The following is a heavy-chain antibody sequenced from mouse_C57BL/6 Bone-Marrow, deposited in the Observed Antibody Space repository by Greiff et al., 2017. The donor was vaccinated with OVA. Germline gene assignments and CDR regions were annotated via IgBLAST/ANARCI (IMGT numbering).Heavy chain of an antibody. CDR1: GFTFSDYG. CDR3: AREGLLRGDY. V-gene: IGHV5-17*01. D-gene: IGHD2-3*01. CDR2: ISSGSSTI. Sequence: VQLKESGGGLVKPGGSLKLSCAASGFTFSDYGMHWVRQAPEKGLEWVAYISSGSSTIYYADTVKGRFTISRDNAKNTLFLQMTSLRSEDTAMYYCAREGLLRGDYWGQGTSVTVSS. J-gene: IGHJ4*01.